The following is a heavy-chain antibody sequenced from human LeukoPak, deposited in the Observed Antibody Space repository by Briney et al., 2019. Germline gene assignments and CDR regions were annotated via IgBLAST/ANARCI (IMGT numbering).Heavy chain of an antibody. Sequence: GGSLRLSCAASGFTFSSFSMNWVRQAPGKGLEWVSSISSSSSDICYANSVRGRFTISRDNAKNSLYLQMNSLRAEDTAVYYCARDGGGYCSSTSCYGNDYWGQGTLVTVSS. D-gene: IGHD2-2*01. J-gene: IGHJ4*02. CDR3: ARDGGGYCSSTSCYGNDY. CDR2: ISSSSSDI. V-gene: IGHV3-21*01. CDR1: GFTFSSFS.